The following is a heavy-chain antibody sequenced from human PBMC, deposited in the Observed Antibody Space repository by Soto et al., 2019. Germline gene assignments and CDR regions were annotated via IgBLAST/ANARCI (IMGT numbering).Heavy chain of an antibody. CDR3: ATHTISSTWGV. D-gene: IGHD3-16*01. V-gene: IGHV4-4*02. Sequence: QVQLQESGPGLVKPSETLSLTCAVSGGPITTTTWWAWVRLPPGKGLEWIGELHHDGTTNSNPSLERPXTXSXHKSNHHFSLKLTSATAAHTAIYYCATHTISSTWGVWGRGTTVTVSS. CDR2: LHHDGTT. J-gene: IGHJ6*02. CDR1: GGPITTTTW.